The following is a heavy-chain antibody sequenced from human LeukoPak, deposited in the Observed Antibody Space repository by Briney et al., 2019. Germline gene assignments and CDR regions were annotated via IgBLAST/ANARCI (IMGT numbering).Heavy chain of an antibody. CDR3: GAGRQFIGAFDI. Sequence: GGSLRLSCAASGFTFSSYEFYWVRQAPGKGLEWVSYIDSGVNVIKYADSVKGQFTISRDDARKSLYLQMNSLRAEDTAIYYCGAGRQFIGAFDIWGQGTLVTVSS. D-gene: IGHD3-10*01. CDR1: GFTFSSYE. CDR2: IDSGVNVI. V-gene: IGHV3-48*03. J-gene: IGHJ3*02.